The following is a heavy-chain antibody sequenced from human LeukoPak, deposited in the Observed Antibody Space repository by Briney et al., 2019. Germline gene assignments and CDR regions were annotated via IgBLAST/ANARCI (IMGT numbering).Heavy chain of an antibody. CDR3: ARDRGPPYIVPTDY. Sequence: GGSLRLSCAASGFTFSSYEMNWVRQAPGKGQEWVSYISSSGSTIYYADSVKGRFTISRDNAKNSLYLQMNSLRAEDTAVYYCARDRGPPYIVPTDYWGQGTLVTVSS. CDR2: ISSSGSTI. J-gene: IGHJ4*02. V-gene: IGHV3-48*03. CDR1: GFTFSSYE. D-gene: IGHD5-12*01.